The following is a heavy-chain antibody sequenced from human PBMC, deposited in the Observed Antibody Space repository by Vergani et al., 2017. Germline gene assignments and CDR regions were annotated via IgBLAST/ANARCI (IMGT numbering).Heavy chain of an antibody. V-gene: IGHV3-15*07. CDR3: TTDXRYCGDGSCYWLRDHHYYGMDV. J-gene: IGHJ6*02. CDR1: GFSFRNAW. CDR2: IKSTFDRGTT. Sequence: EVQLVESGGGIVKPWGSLRLSCVASGFSFRNAWMNWVRRTPGKGLEWVGRIKSTFDRGTTDYAAAVKGRFTISRDDSKNTLFLQMNGLKTEDIGVYYCTTDXRYCGDGSCYWLRDHHYYGMDVWGQGTTVTVSS. D-gene: IGHD2-21*01.